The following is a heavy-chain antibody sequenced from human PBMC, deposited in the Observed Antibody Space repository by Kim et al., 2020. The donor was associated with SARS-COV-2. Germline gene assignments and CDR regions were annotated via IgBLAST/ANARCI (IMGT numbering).Heavy chain of an antibody. D-gene: IGHD3-16*01. Sequence: GGSLRLSCAASGFTVSSNYMSWVRQAPGKGLEWVSVIYSGGSTYYADSVKGRFTISRDNSKNTLYLQMNSLRAEDTAVYYCARAPWPGGEMVFDYWGQGTLVTVSS. CDR3: ARAPWPGGEMVFDY. J-gene: IGHJ4*02. CDR1: GFTVSSNY. CDR2: IYSGGST. V-gene: IGHV3-53*01.